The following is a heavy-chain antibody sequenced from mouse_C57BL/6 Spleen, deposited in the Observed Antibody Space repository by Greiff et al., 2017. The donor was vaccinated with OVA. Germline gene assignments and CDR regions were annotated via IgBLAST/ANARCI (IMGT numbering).Heavy chain of an antibody. D-gene: IGHD2-14*01. CDR3: ASEGYDRFAY. CDR1: GFSLTSYG. Sequence: VKLVESGPGLVAPSQSLSITCTVSGFSLTSYGVDWVRQSPGKGLEWLGVIWGVGSTNYNSALKSRLSISKDNSKSQVFLTMNSLQTDDTAMYYCASEGYDRFAYWGQGTLVTVSA. V-gene: IGHV2-6*01. J-gene: IGHJ3*01. CDR2: IWGVGST.